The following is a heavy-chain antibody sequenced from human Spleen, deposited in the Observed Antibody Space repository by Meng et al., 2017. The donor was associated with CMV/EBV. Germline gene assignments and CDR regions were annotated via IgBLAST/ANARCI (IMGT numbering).Heavy chain of an antibody. V-gene: IGHV4-39*07. CDR3: ARVVLSGSGNWFDP. D-gene: IGHD3-10*01. CDR1: GDSISRNVYY. CDR2: ISYSGST. Sequence: SGDSISRNVYYWGWIRQPQGKGLEWIGSISYSGSTYYNPSLKSRVTMSVDTSKNQFSLKLSSVTAADTAVYYCARVVLSGSGNWFDPWGQGTLVTVSS. J-gene: IGHJ5*02.